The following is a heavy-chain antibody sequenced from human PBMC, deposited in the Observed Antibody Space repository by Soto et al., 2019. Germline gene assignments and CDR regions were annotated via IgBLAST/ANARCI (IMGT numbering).Heavy chain of an antibody. CDR2: IYPGDSDT. Sequence: PGESLKISCKGSGYSFTSYWIGWVRQMPGKGLEWMGIIYPGDSDTRYSPSFQGQVTISADKSISTAYLQWSSLKASDTAMYYCARREYSSSWYGTDWFDPWGQGTLVTVSS. CDR3: ARREYSSSWYGTDWFDP. CDR1: GYSFTSYW. J-gene: IGHJ5*02. V-gene: IGHV5-51*01. D-gene: IGHD6-13*01.